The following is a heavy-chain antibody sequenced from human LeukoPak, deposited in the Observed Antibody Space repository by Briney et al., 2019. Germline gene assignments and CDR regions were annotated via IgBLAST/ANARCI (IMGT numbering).Heavy chain of an antibody. J-gene: IGHJ5*02. D-gene: IGHD6-19*01. CDR3: ARAGGYSSGLFDP. CDR1: GYPISSGYY. Sequence: PSETLSLTCTVSGYPISSGYYWGWIRQPPGKGLEWIGSIYHSGSTYYNPSLKSRVTISVDTSKNQFSLKLSSVTAADTAVYYCARAGGYSSGLFDPWGQGTLVTVSS. CDR2: IYHSGST. V-gene: IGHV4-38-2*02.